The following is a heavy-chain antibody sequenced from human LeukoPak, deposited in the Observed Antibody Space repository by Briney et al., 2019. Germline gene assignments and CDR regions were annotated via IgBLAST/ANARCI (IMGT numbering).Heavy chain of an antibody. CDR2: ISAYNGNT. CDR1: GYTFTSYG. V-gene: IGHV1-18*01. CDR3: ARDYDFWSGYYKAALDY. Sequence: GASVKVSCKASGYTFTSYGISWVRQAPGQGLEWMGWISAYNGNTNYAQKLQGRVTMTTDTSTSTAYMELRSLRSDDTAVYYCARDYDFWSGYYKAALDYWGQGTLVTVSS. J-gene: IGHJ4*02. D-gene: IGHD3-3*01.